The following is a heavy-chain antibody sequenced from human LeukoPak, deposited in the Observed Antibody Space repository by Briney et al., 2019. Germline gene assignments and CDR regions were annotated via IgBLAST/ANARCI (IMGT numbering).Heavy chain of an antibody. V-gene: IGHV3-53*01. J-gene: IGHJ4*02. D-gene: IGHD3-10*01. CDR3: AKGSNYGFGYYFDY. CDR1: GFTVSSNY. CDR2: IISGGGT. Sequence: PGGSLRLSCAASGFTVSSNYMSWVRQAPGKGLEWVSSIIISGGGTYYADSVKGRFTISRDNSKNTLYLQMNSLRAEDTAVYYCAKGSNYGFGYYFDYWGQGTLVTVSS.